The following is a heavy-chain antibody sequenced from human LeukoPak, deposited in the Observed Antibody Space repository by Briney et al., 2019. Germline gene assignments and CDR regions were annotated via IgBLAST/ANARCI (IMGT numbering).Heavy chain of an antibody. CDR1: GYTFTSYG. V-gene: IGHV1-18*01. CDR2: ISAYNGNT. J-gene: IGHJ6*02. D-gene: IGHD6-13*01. CDR3: ARDVYWGAGTGPYYYGMDV. Sequence: ASVNVSCKASGYTFTSYGISWVRQAPGQGLEWMGWISAYNGNTNYAQKLQGRVTMTTDTSTSTAYMELRSLRSDDTAVYYCARDVYWGAGTGPYYYGMDVWGQGTTVTVSS.